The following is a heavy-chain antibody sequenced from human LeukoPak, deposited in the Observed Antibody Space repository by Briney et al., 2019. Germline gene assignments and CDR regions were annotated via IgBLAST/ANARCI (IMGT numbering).Heavy chain of an antibody. Sequence: PGGSLKLSCAASGFTFSDSIIHWVRQTSGKGLEWVGHIRSKASNYATTYAASVKGRFTISRDDSKNTAFLQMNRLITEDTAVYYCTRHERDCSGGRCSDYWGKGTPVTVSS. D-gene: IGHD2-15*01. V-gene: IGHV3-73*01. CDR2: IRSKASNYAT. CDR1: GFTFSDSI. CDR3: TRHERDCSGGRCSDY. J-gene: IGHJ4*02.